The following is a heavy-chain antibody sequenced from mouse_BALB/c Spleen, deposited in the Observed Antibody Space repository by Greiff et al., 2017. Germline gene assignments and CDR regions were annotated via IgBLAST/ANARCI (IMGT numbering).Heavy chain of an antibody. V-gene: IGHV1-14*01. CDR3: ARPYDYDGSWFAY. Sequence: LVESGPELVKPGASVKMSCKASGYTFTSYVMHWVKQKPGQGLEWIGYINPYNDGTKYNEKFKGKATLTSDKSSSTAYMELSSLTSEDSAVYYCARPYDYDGSWFAYWGQGTTLTVSS. CDR1: GYTFTSYV. J-gene: IGHJ2*01. CDR2: INPYNDGT. D-gene: IGHD2-4*01.